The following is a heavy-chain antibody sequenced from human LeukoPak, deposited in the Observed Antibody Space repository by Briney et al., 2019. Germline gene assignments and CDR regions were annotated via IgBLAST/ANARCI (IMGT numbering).Heavy chain of an antibody. CDR3: ARDPDYYDSSGYFLFDY. Sequence: GGSLRLSCAASGFTFSSYSMNWVRQAPGKGLEWVSSINNSSSYIYYADSVKGRFTISRDNAKNSLYLQMNSLRAEDTAVYYCARDPDYYDSSGYFLFDYWGQGTLVTVSS. J-gene: IGHJ4*02. CDR2: INNSSSYI. D-gene: IGHD3-22*01. V-gene: IGHV3-21*01. CDR1: GFTFSSYS.